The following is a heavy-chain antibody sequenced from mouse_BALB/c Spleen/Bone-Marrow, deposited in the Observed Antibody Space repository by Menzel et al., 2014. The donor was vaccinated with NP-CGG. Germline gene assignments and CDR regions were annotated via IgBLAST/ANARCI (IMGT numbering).Heavy chain of an antibody. Sequence: VKLQESGPGLVAPSQSLSITCTVSGFSLTGYGVHWVHQPPGKGLEWLGVIWAGGSTDYNSALMSRLSINKDNSKSQVFLKMNSLQTDDTAMYYCARERDLTLDYWGQGTTLTVSS. CDR1: GFSLTGYG. D-gene: IGHD4-1*01. J-gene: IGHJ2*01. CDR2: IWAGGST. V-gene: IGHV2-9*02. CDR3: ARERDLTLDY.